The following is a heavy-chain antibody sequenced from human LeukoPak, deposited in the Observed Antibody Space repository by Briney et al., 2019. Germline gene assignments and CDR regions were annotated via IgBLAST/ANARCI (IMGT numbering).Heavy chain of an antibody. Sequence: GGSLRLSCAASGFIFSNYKMNWVRQAPGKGLEWVSSISRTSSEKAYADSVKGRFTISRDNAKNSLYLQMNSLRAEDTAVYYCARVGDSSSWHPWGQGTLVTVSS. CDR1: GFIFSNYK. J-gene: IGHJ5*02. V-gene: IGHV3-21*01. D-gene: IGHD6-13*01. CDR2: ISRTSSEK. CDR3: ARVGDSSSWHP.